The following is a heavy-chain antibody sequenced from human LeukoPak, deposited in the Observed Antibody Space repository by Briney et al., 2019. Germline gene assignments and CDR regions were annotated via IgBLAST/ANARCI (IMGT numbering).Heavy chain of an antibody. CDR3: ANAPYVIVGATSGRDY. J-gene: IGHJ4*02. CDR2: IKSKTDGGTT. Sequence: GGSLRLSCAASGFTFSNAWMSWVRQAPGKGLEWVGRIKSKTDGGTTDYAAPVKGRFTISRDDSKNTLYLQMNSLRAEDTAVYYCANAPYVIVGATSGRDYWGQGTLVTVSS. CDR1: GFTFSNAW. D-gene: IGHD1-26*01. V-gene: IGHV3-15*01.